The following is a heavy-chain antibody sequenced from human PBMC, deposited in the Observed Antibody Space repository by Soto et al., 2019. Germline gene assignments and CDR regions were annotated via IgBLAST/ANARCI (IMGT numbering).Heavy chain of an antibody. Sequence: GGSLRLSCAASGFTFSSYSMNWVRQAPGKGLEWVSSISSSSSYIYYADSVKGRFTISRDNAKNSLYLQMNSLRAEDTAVYYCARVLGPDYDYIWGSYRYTSRRYYYYMDVWGKGTTVTVSS. V-gene: IGHV3-21*01. D-gene: IGHD3-16*02. J-gene: IGHJ6*03. CDR2: ISSSSSYI. CDR1: GFTFSSYS. CDR3: ARVLGPDYDYIWGSYRYTSRRYYYYMDV.